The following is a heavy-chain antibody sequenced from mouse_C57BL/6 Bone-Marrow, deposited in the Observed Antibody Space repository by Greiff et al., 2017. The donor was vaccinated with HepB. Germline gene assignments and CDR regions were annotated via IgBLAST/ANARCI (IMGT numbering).Heavy chain of an antibody. CDR2: ISGGGGNT. V-gene: IGHV5-9*01. Sequence: EVKLVESGGGLVKPGGSLKLSCAASGFTFSSYTMSWVRQTPEKRLEWVATISGGGGNTYYPDSVKGRFTISRDNAKNTLYLQMSSLRSEDTALYYCARHEGYCGLRRRGFADWGQGTLVTVSA. D-gene: IGHD2-4*01. CDR3: ARHEGYCGLRRRGFAD. CDR1: GFTFSSYT. J-gene: IGHJ3*01.